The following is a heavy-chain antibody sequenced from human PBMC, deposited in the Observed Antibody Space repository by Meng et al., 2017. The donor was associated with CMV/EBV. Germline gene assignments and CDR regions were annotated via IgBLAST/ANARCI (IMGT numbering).Heavy chain of an antibody. CDR1: GFTFSSYA. D-gene: IGHD2-15*01. CDR3: AILLIIY. Sequence: GESLKISCAASGFTFSSYAMSWVRQAPGKGLEWVSAISGSGGSTYYADSVKGRFTISRDNAKNSLYLQMNSLRAEDTAVYYCAILLIIYWGQGTLVTVSS. V-gene: IGHV3-23*01. J-gene: IGHJ4*02. CDR2: ISGSGGST.